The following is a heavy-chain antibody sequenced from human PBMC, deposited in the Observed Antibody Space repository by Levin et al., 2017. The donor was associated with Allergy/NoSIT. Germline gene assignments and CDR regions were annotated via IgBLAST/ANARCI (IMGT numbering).Heavy chain of an antibody. CDR3: AKNSLYCTGGVCYYYFDY. D-gene: IGHD2-8*02. CDR2: ISGSGGST. CDR1: GFTFSSYA. J-gene: IGHJ4*02. V-gene: IGHV3-23*01. Sequence: GGSLRLSCAASGFTFSSYAMSWVRQAPGKGLEWVSAISGSGGSTYYADSVKGRFTISRDNSKNTLYLQMNSLRAEDTAVYYCAKNSLYCTGGVCYYYFDYWGQGTLVTVSS.